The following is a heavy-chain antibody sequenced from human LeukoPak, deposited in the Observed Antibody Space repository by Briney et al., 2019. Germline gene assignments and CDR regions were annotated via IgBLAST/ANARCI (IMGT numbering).Heavy chain of an antibody. CDR2: INFDGSST. Sequence: GGSLRLSCAAYGFTFSSHWMHWVRQAPGKGLVWVSRINFDGSSTSYADSVKGRFTISRDNAKNTLYLQMNSLRAEDTAVYYCARVRYCDYWGQGTLVTVSS. CDR1: GFTFSSHW. D-gene: IGHD1-14*01. V-gene: IGHV3-74*01. J-gene: IGHJ4*02. CDR3: ARVRYCDY.